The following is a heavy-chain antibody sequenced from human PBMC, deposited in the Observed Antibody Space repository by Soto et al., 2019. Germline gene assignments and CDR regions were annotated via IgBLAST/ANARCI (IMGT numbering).Heavy chain of an antibody. J-gene: IGHJ6*02. D-gene: IGHD3-16*02. V-gene: IGHV3-48*03. Sequence: HPGGSLRLSCAASGFTFSSYEMNWVRQAPGKGLEWVSYISSSGSTIYYADSVKGRFTISRDNAKNSLYLQMNSLRAEDTAVYYCARETVISHYYYGMNVWGQGTTVTVSS. CDR3: ARETVISHYYYGMNV. CDR1: GFTFSSYE. CDR2: ISSSGSTI.